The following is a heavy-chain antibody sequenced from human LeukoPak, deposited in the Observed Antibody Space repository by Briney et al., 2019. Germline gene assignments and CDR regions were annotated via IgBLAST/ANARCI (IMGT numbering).Heavy chain of an antibody. Sequence: SVKVSCEASGGTVSSYAISRVRQAPGQGLEWMGRIIPIFGTANYAQKFQGSVTITTDESTSTAYMELSSLRSEDTAVYYCARDYIASASRSWFGPWGQGTLVTVSS. V-gene: IGHV1-69*05. CDR2: IIPIFGTA. CDR3: ARDYIASASRSWFGP. CDR1: GGTVSSYA. D-gene: IGHD6-13*01. J-gene: IGHJ5*02.